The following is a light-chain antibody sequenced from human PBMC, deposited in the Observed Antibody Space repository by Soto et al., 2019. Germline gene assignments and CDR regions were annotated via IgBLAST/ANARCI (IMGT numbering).Light chain of an antibody. CDR3: QQYNSYPT. CDR1: QGISNF. V-gene: IGKV1-13*02. J-gene: IGKJ1*01. CDR2: DAS. Sequence: AIQLTQSPSSLSASVGDRFTITCRASQGISNFLAWYQQKPGKAPKLLIYDASSLESGVPSRFSGSGSGTEFTLTISSLQPDDFATYYCQQYNSYPTFGQGTKVDIK.